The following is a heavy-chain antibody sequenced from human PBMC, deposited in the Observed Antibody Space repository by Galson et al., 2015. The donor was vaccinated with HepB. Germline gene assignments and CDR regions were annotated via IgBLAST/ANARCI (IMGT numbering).Heavy chain of an antibody. CDR3: ARDPPYGAGTGGLDH. CDR2: ISYDGHNK. Sequence: SLRLSCAGSGFTFSSYAMHWVRQAPGKGLEWVAVISYDGHNKYYADSVKGRFTISRDNSKNTLYLQMNSLRAEDTAVYYCARDPPYGAGTGGLDHWGQGTLVTVSS. D-gene: IGHD1-1*01. V-gene: IGHV3-30-3*01. CDR1: GFTFSSYA. J-gene: IGHJ4*02.